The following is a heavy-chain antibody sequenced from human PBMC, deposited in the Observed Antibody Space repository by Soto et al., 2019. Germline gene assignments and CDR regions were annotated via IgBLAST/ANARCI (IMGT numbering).Heavy chain of an antibody. Sequence: SLRLSCTASGFTFGGYAMRWFRQAPGKGLEWVGFIRTKACGETTEYAASVNGRFTISRDDSKSIAFLQMNSLNTEDTAVYSCSRVRYDILTGYYLFDYWGQGTQVTVSS. D-gene: IGHD3-9*01. CDR1: GFTFGGYA. V-gene: IGHV3-49*03. CDR3: SRVRYDILTGYYLFDY. J-gene: IGHJ4*02. CDR2: IRTKACGETT.